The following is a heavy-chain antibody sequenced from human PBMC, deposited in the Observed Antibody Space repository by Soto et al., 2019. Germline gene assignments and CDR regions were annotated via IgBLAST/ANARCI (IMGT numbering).Heavy chain of an antibody. J-gene: IGHJ6*02. CDR2: INPNSGST. Sequence: QVQLVQSGAEVKKPGASVKVSCKAAGYTFTGYYMHWVRQAPGQGRAWMGAINPNSGSTNYAQTFQGWVTMNRDTSVITAYMVLSRLRSDETAVYYCARGSTIFGVIITSYYGMDVWGQGTTVTVSS. D-gene: IGHD3-3*01. V-gene: IGHV1-2*04. CDR1: GYTFTGYY. CDR3: ARGSTIFGVIITSYYGMDV.